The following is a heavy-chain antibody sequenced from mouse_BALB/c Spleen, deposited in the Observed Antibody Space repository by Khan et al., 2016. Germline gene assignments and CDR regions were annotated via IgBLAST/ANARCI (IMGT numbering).Heavy chain of an antibody. CDR3: ARESGYLFAY. V-gene: IGHV3-2*02. CDR1: GYSITSDYA. Sequence: EVQLVESGPGPVKPSQSLSLTCTVTGYSITSDYAWNWIRQFPGNKLEWMGYISYSGSTSYNPSLKSRISITRDTSKNQFFLQLNSVTTEDTATYYCARESGYLFAYWGQGTLVTVSA. D-gene: IGHD2-3*01. J-gene: IGHJ3*01. CDR2: ISYSGST.